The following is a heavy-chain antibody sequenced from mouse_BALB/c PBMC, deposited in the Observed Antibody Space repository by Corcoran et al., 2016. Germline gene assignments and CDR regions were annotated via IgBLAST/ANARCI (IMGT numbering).Heavy chain of an antibody. CDR3: ARCTYGNYVRGAVDY. CDR1: GYTFTSYV. V-gene: IGHV1S136*01. CDR2: INPYNDGT. Sequence: EVQLQQSGPELVKPGASVKMSCKASGYTFTSYVMHWVKQKPGQGLEWIGYINPYNDGTKYNEKFKGKATLTSDKSSSTAYMELSSLTSEDSAVYYCARCTYGNYVRGAVDYWGQGTSVTVSS. D-gene: IGHD2-1*01. J-gene: IGHJ4*01.